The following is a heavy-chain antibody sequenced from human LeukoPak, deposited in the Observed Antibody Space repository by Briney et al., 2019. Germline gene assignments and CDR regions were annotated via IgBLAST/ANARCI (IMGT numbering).Heavy chain of an antibody. Sequence: GGSLRLSCAASGFTVSSDYMSWVRQAPMKGLEWVSVIYRGSTYYADSVKGRFTVSSDNSKNTLHLQMNSLRAEDTAVYYCAKFETYYYDSSGYYSSSNWFDPWGQGTLVTVSS. CDR1: GFTVSSDY. V-gene: IGHV3-66*01. CDR3: AKFETYYYDSSGYYSSSNWFDP. J-gene: IGHJ5*02. D-gene: IGHD3-22*01. CDR2: IYRGST.